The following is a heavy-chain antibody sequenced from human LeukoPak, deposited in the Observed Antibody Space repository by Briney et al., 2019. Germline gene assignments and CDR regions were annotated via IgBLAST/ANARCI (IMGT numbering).Heavy chain of an antibody. D-gene: IGHD5-18*01. CDR1: GDSVSTNSAA. J-gene: IGHJ4*02. CDR2: AYYRSKWYN. CDR3: ARGYNYGFDY. Sequence: SQTLSLTCAISGDSVSTNSAAWNWTRQSPSRGLERLGRAYYRSKWYNSYAVSVKSRITINPDTSKNQFSLQLNSVTPEDTAVYYCARGYNYGFDYWGQGTLVTVSS. V-gene: IGHV6-1*01.